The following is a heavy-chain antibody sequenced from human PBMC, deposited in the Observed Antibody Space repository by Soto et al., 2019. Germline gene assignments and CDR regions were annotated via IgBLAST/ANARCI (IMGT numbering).Heavy chain of an antibody. D-gene: IGHD6-19*01. CDR3: AKGAVAGTPTSYYYYGMDV. J-gene: IGHJ6*02. Sequence: QVQLLQSGAEVKKPGSSVRVSCEASGGTFRTYAISWVRQAPGQGLEWMGEIIPIFGTVNYAQKFQGRVTITADESTTTVHMDLRSLRSEDTAVYYCAKGAVAGTPTSYYYYGMDVWGQGTTVTVSS. CDR2: IIPIFGTV. V-gene: IGHV1-69*12. CDR1: GGTFRTYA.